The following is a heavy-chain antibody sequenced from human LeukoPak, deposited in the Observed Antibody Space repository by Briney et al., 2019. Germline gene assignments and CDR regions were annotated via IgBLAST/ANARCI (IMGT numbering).Heavy chain of an antibody. CDR3: AKSGGVYCSSTSCPLDP. V-gene: IGHV3-23*01. CDR1: GSTFSSYA. D-gene: IGHD2-2*01. J-gene: IGHJ5*02. Sequence: GGSLRLSCAASGSTFSSYAMSWVRQAPGKGLEWVSAISGSGGSTYYADSVKGRFTISRDNSKNTLYLQMNSLRAEDTAVYYCAKSGGVYCSSTSCPLDPWGQGTLVTVSS. CDR2: ISGSGGST.